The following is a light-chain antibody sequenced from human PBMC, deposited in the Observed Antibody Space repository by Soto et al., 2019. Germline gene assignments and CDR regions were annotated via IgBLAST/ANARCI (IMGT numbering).Light chain of an antibody. J-gene: IGKJ1*01. V-gene: IGKV1-5*03. Sequence: DIQMTQSPSTLSASVGDRVTITCRASQSISSWLAWYQQKPGKAPKLLIYKASSLEIGVPSRFSGSGSGTEFTLSISSLQPDDFATYYCQQYNSYRTFGQGTKVEIK. CDR1: QSISSW. CDR3: QQYNSYRT. CDR2: KAS.